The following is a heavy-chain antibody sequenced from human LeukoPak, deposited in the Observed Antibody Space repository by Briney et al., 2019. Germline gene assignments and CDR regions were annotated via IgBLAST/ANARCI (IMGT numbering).Heavy chain of an antibody. D-gene: IGHD4-17*01. CDR1: GGSISSYY. J-gene: IGHJ3*02. CDR3: ARHQNGDYGYDAFDI. CDR2: IYYSGST. V-gene: IGHV4-59*08. Sequence: SSETLSLTCTVSGGSISSYYWSWIRQPPGKGLEWIGYIYYSGSTNYNPSLKSRVTISVDTSKNQFSLKLSSVTAADTAVYYCARHQNGDYGYDAFDIWGQGTMVTVSS.